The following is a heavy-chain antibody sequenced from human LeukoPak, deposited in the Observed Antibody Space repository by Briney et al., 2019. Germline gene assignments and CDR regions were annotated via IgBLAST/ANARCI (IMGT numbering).Heavy chain of an antibody. D-gene: IGHD5-18*01. V-gene: IGHV1-2*06. Sequence: GASVEVSCKASGYTFTGYYMHWVRQAPGQGLEWMGRINPNSGGTNYAQKFQGRVTMTRDTSISAAYMELSRLRSDDTAVYYCARAGGRGHNDYYYYYMDVEGKGTTVTVSS. J-gene: IGHJ6*03. CDR1: GYTFTGYY. CDR2: INPNSGGT. CDR3: ARAGGRGHNDYYYYYMDV.